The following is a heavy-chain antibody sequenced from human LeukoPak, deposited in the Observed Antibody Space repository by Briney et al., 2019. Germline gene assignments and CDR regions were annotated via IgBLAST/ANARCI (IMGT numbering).Heavy chain of an antibody. CDR2: IYYSGST. J-gene: IGHJ5*02. D-gene: IGHD3-3*01. V-gene: IGHV4-39*07. CDR3: ARDLGAIFGVVGNWFDP. Sequence: SETLSLTCTVSGGSISSSSYYWGWIRQPPGKGLEWIGSIYYSGSTYYNPSLKSRVTISVDTSKNQFSLKLSSVTAADTAVYYCARDLGAIFGVVGNWFDPWGQGTLVTVSS. CDR1: GGSISSSSYY.